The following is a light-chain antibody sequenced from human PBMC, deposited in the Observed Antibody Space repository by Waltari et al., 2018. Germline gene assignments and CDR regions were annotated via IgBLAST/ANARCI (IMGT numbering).Light chain of an antibody. CDR1: QSVSRT. Sequence: EIVLTQSSRTLSLSPGERANLSCRASQSVSRTLAWYQQKPGQAPRLLIYGASTRATGIPERFSGGGSGTDFSLTISRLEPEDFAVYYCQHYVSLPATFGQGTKVEVK. CDR3: QHYVSLPAT. J-gene: IGKJ1*01. CDR2: GAS. V-gene: IGKV3-20*01.